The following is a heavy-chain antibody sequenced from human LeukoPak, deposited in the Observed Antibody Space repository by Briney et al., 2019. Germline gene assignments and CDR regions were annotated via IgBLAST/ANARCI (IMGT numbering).Heavy chain of an antibody. J-gene: IGHJ4*02. Sequence: GGSLRLSCTGSGFTFGDYTITWIRQAPGKGLEWVGFIRNKADGGTPEYAASVKGRFTISRDDSKSIAYLQMNSLKIDDTAVYYCTRDPPTRFWGQGTLVSVPS. CDR2: IRNKADGGTP. CDR3: TRDPPTRF. V-gene: IGHV3-49*03. CDR1: GFTFGDYT. D-gene: IGHD3-10*02.